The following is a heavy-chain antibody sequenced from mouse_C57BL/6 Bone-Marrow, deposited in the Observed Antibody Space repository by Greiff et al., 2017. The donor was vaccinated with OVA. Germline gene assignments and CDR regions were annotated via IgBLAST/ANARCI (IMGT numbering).Heavy chain of an antibody. Sequence: DVMLVESGGDLVKPGGSLKLSCAASGFTFSSYGMSWVRQTPDKRLEWVATISSGGSYTYYPDSVKGRFTISRDNAKNTLYLQMSSLKSEDTAMDDCARHGTGTSWFAYWGQGTLVTVSA. CDR2: ISSGGSYT. CDR1: GFTFSSYG. CDR3: ARHGTGTSWFAY. J-gene: IGHJ3*01. D-gene: IGHD4-1*01. V-gene: IGHV5-6*02.